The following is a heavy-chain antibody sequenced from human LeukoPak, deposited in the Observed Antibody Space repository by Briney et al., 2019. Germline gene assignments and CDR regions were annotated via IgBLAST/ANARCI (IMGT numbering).Heavy chain of an antibody. CDR3: ARVRGHIFGLDS. V-gene: IGHV4-4*07. D-gene: IGHD5-18*01. Sequence: SETLSLTCTVSGGSISTYYWNWIRQPAGKGLEWIGHIYTTGATHYNPSLKSRVTMSVDTSRNQFSLKLDSMTAADTAVYYCARVRGHIFGLDSWGQGTLVTVSS. J-gene: IGHJ5*02. CDR1: GGSISTYY. CDR2: IYTTGAT.